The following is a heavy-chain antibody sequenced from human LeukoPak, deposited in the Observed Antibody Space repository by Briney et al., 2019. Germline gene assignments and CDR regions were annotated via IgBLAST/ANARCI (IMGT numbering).Heavy chain of an antibody. J-gene: IGHJ4*02. CDR3: ARAFSIAARPWDY. Sequence: SETLSLTCNVSGYSISTGYYWGWIRQPPGKGLEWIGKIYHSGKTHYNLSLKSRVTISIDTSKNQFSLKLSSVTAADTAVYYCARAFSIAARPWDYWGRGTLVTVSS. CDR1: GYSISTGYY. CDR2: IYHSGKT. D-gene: IGHD6-6*01. V-gene: IGHV4-38-2*02.